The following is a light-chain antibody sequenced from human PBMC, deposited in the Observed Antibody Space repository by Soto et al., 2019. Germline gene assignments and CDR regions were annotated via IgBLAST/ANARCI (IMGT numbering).Light chain of an antibody. CDR1: QSVSNY. CDR3: QQRSYWPPLFT. J-gene: IGKJ3*01. V-gene: IGKV3-11*01. Sequence: EIVLTQSPATLSLSPGERATLSCRASQSVSNYLAWYQQKPGQAPRLLIYDASNRATGIPARFSGSGSGTDFTLTINSLAPADFAVYYCQQRSYWPPLFTFGPGTKVDI. CDR2: DAS.